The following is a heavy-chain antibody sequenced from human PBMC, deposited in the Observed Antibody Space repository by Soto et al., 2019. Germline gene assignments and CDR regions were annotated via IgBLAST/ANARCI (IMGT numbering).Heavy chain of an antibody. V-gene: IGHV4-59*08. Sequence: SETLSLTCTVSGASINSFSWSWIRQPPGKGLEWIGYVYYSGSTNYNPSLKSRVTMSVDTSKNQFSLKLSSVTAADTAVYYCARGLYSGYDLFYWGQGTLVTVSS. CDR1: GASINSFS. CDR3: ARGLYSGYDLFY. CDR2: VYYSGST. D-gene: IGHD5-12*01. J-gene: IGHJ4*02.